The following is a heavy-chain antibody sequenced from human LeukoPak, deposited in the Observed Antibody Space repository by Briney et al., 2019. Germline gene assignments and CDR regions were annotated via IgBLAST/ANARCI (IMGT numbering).Heavy chain of an antibody. CDR1: GYTLTELS. D-gene: IGHD6-19*01. CDR3: ATDHSSGWYWGSFDI. J-gene: IGHJ3*02. V-gene: IGHV1-24*01. CDR2: FDPEDGET. Sequence: ASVKVSCKVSGYTLTELSMYWLRQAPGKGLEWMGGFDPEDGETNYAQKFQGRVTMTEDTSTDTAYMELSSLRSEDTAVYYCATDHSSGWYWGSFDIWGQGTMVTVSS.